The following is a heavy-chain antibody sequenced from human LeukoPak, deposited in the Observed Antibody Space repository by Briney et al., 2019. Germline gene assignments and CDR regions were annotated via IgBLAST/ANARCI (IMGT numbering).Heavy chain of an antibody. CDR3: ARDQGARGYSSGWYWSHWFDP. D-gene: IGHD6-19*01. CDR2: ISSSSSYI. CDR1: GFTFSSYS. V-gene: IGHV3-21*01. J-gene: IGHJ5*02. Sequence: AGGSLRLSCAASGFTFSSYSMNWVRQAPGKGLEWVSSISSSSSYIYYADSVKGRFTISRDNAKKSLYLQMNSLRAEDTAVYYCARDQGARGYSSGWYWSHWFDPWGQGTLVTVSS.